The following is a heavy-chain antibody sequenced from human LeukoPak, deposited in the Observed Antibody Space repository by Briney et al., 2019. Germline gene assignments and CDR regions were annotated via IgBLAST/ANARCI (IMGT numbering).Heavy chain of an antibody. CDR2: ISYDGSNK. Sequence: GGSLRLSCAASGFTFSSYAMHWVRQAPGKGLEWVAVISYDGSNKYYADSVKGRFTIPRDNSKNTLYLQMNSLRAEDTAVYYCARDSPEYGAFDIWGQGTMVTVSS. D-gene: IGHD6-6*01. CDR3: ARDSPEYGAFDI. V-gene: IGHV3-30*04. J-gene: IGHJ3*02. CDR1: GFTFSSYA.